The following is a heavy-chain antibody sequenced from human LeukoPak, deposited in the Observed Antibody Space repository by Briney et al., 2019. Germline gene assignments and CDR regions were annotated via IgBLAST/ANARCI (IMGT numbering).Heavy chain of an antibody. D-gene: IGHD4-17*01. Sequence: GASVKVSCKASGGTLISYAISWVRQAPGQGLEWMGGIIPIFGTANYAQKFQGRVTITADESTSTAYMELSSLRSEDTAVYYCARNHDYGDYRLGFDPWGQGTLVTVSS. CDR2: IIPIFGTA. CDR1: GGTLISYA. V-gene: IGHV1-69*13. J-gene: IGHJ5*02. CDR3: ARNHDYGDYRLGFDP.